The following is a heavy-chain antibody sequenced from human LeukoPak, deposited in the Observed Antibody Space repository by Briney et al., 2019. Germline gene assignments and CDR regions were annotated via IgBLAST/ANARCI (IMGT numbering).Heavy chain of an antibody. CDR2: IDSSGTT. V-gene: IGHV4-59*02. D-gene: IGHD6-6*01. CDR3: AREGSSAELDP. Sequence: PSETLSLTCTVCGGSVSSYHWSWIRQSPGKGLEWIGYIDSSGTTNYSPSLKSRVMISVDTSKNQFSLQLSSVTAADTAVYDCAREGSSAELDPWGQGTLVTVSS. J-gene: IGHJ5*02. CDR1: GGSVSSYH.